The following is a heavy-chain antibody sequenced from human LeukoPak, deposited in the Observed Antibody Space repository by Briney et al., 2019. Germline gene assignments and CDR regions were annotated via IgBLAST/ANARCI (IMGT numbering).Heavy chain of an antibody. CDR2: IWSDGSNR. CDR3: ARDAQRGFDYSNSLKY. D-gene: IGHD4-11*01. CDR1: GFIFSHYG. Sequence: GGSLRLSCVASGFIFSHYGMHWVRQAPGKGLEWVAVIWSDGSNRFYPGSVKGRFTISRDNSQNTVFLQMNSLRAEDTAMYYCARDAQRGFDYSNSLKYWGHGILVTVSS. V-gene: IGHV3-33*01. J-gene: IGHJ4*01.